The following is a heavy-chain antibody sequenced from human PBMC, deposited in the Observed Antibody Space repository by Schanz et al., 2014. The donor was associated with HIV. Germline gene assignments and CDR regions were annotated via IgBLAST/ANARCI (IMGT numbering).Heavy chain of an antibody. D-gene: IGHD3-3*01. Sequence: QVQLVESGGGVVQPGRSLRLSCAASGFTFSSYGMHWVRQAPGKGLEWVAVIWYDGSNKYYADSVKGRVTTSRDNSKNTLYLQMNSLRAEDTAVYYCARAPSDFWMAYFDYWGQGTLVTVSS. CDR3: ARAPSDFWMAYFDY. J-gene: IGHJ4*02. CDR2: IWYDGSNK. CDR1: GFTFSSYG. V-gene: IGHV3-33*01.